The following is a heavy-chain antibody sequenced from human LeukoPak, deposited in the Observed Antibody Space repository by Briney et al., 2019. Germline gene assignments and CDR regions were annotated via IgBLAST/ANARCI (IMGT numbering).Heavy chain of an antibody. CDR3: ARGLVRSQLDWFDP. CDR2: INPNSGGT. V-gene: IGHV1-2*02. J-gene: IGHJ5*02. D-gene: IGHD6-13*01. CDR1: GYSFTGYY. Sequence: ASVKVSCKTSGYSFTGYYMHWVRQAPGQGLEWMGWINPNSGGTNYAQKFQGRVTMTRDTSISTVYMELNRPRSDDTAVYYCARGLVRSQLDWFDPWGQGTLVTVSS.